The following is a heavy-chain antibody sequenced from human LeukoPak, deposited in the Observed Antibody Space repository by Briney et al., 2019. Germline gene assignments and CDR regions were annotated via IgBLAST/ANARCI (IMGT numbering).Heavy chain of an antibody. Sequence: ASVKVSCKASGYTFTSHYMHWVRQAPGQGLEWMGIINPIGGSTSYAQKFQGRVIMTRDTSTSTVYMELSSLGSEDTAVYYCVRTPPNWGADYWGQGTLVTVSS. D-gene: IGHD7-27*01. CDR1: GYTFTSHY. CDR3: VRTPPNWGADY. V-gene: IGHV1-46*01. CDR2: INPIGGST. J-gene: IGHJ4*02.